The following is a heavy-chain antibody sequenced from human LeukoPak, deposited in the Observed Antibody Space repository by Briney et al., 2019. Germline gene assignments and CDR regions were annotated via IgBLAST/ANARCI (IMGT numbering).Heavy chain of an antibody. J-gene: IGHJ4*02. Sequence: PSETLSLTCAVYGGSFSGYYWSWIRQPPGKGLEWIGEINHSGSTNYNPSLKSRVTISVDTSKNQFSLKLSSVTAADTAVYYCARVRRDGYNYDYWGQGTLATVSS. CDR1: GGSFSGYY. CDR2: INHSGST. CDR3: ARVRRDGYNYDY. D-gene: IGHD5-24*01. V-gene: IGHV4-34*01.